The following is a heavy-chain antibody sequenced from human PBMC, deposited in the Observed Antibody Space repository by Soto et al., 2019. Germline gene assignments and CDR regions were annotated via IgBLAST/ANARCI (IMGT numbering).Heavy chain of an antibody. V-gene: IGHV3-33*01. Sequence: QVQLVESGGGVVQPGRSLRLSCAASGFTFSSYGMHWVRQAPGKGLEWVAVIWYDGSNKYYADSVRGGFTISRDNSKHTLYLEMNSLRAEDMAVYYCARDIATVINWYFDLRGSASLVTVSS. CDR2: IWYDGSNK. J-gene: IGHJ2*01. CDR1: GFTFSSYG. D-gene: IGHD4-17*01. CDR3: ARDIATVINWYFDL.